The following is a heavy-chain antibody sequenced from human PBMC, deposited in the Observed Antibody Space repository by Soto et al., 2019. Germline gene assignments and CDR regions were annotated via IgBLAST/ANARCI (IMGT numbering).Heavy chain of an antibody. CDR2: IWFEGRNK. CDR3: ARDDGGDCSGGTCYSSGWFAP. V-gene: IGHV3-33*01. CDR1: GFTFSSYG. Sequence: QVQLVESGGGVVQPGRSLRLSCAASGFTFSSYGMHWVRQAPGKGLEWVAVIWFEGRNKYYADSVKRRSTISRDNSKNTLHLQMNSLRAEDTATYHWARDDGGDCSGGTCYSSGWFAPSGQGTLVTVSS. D-gene: IGHD2-15*01. J-gene: IGHJ5*02.